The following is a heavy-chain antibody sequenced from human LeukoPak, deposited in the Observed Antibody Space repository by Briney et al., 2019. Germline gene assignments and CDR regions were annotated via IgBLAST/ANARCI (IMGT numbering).Heavy chain of an antibody. CDR1: GFTFSNYW. D-gene: IGHD6-19*01. CDR3: TCNKAGWESDAFDI. Sequence: GGSLRLSCAASGFTFSNYWMHWVRQAPGKGLVWVSRIYNDGSSTSYADSVKGRFTISRDNAKSTLYLQMNSLRAEDTAVYYCTCNKAGWESDAFDIWGQGTMVTVSS. J-gene: IGHJ3*02. CDR2: IYNDGSST. V-gene: IGHV3-74*01.